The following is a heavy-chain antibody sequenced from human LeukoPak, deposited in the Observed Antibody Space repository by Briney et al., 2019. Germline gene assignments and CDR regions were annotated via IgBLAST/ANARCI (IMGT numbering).Heavy chain of an antibody. CDR2: IYPGDSDT. D-gene: IGHD3-22*01. CDR1: GYSFTSYW. V-gene: IGHV5-51*01. Sequence: PGESLKISCKGSGYSFTSYWIGWVRQMPGKGLEWMGIIYPGDSDTRYSPSFQGQVTISADKSISTAYLQWSSLKASDTAMYYCARGQGGGDYYYDSSGYFDWFDPWGQGTLVTVSS. J-gene: IGHJ5*02. CDR3: ARGQGGGDYYYDSSGYFDWFDP.